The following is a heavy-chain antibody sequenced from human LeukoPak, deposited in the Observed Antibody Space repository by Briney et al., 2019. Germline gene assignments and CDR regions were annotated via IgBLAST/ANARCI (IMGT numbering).Heavy chain of an antibody. J-gene: IGHJ6*02. Sequence: GGSLRLSCAASGFTFSNYCMSWIRHAPGKGLEWVSYINTIGTTIYYADSLKGRFTISRDNAKNSLSLQMDSLRAEDTAVYYCAKGLGQRYCSGGSCYYYYGMDVWGQGTTVTVSS. CDR3: AKGLGQRYCSGGSCYYYYGMDV. D-gene: IGHD2-15*01. CDR1: GFTFSNYC. CDR2: INTIGTTI. V-gene: IGHV3-11*01.